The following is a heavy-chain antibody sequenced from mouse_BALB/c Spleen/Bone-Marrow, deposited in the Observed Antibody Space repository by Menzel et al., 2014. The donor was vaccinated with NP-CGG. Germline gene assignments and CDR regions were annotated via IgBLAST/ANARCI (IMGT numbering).Heavy chain of an antibody. D-gene: IGHD2-4*01. CDR2: IWGDGST. CDR1: GFSLXGYG. CDR3: ARDSFLITRALGY. J-gene: IGHJ4*01. Sequence: ESGPGLVAPSQSLSIPCTVSGFSLXGYGVSWVRQPPGKGLEWLGMIWGDGSTDYNSALKSRLSISKDNSKSQVFLKVNSLQTEDTARYYCARDSFLITRALGYWGQGASVTVSS. V-gene: IGHV2-6-7*01.